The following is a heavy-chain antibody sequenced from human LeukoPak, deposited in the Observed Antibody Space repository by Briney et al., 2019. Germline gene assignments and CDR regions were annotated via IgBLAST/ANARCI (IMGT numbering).Heavy chain of an antibody. J-gene: IGHJ6*02. CDR2: ISSSSSYI. CDR3: ARVLYCSSTSCHRYYYYGMDV. V-gene: IGHV3-21*01. Sequence: GRSLRLSCAASGFTFSSYSVNWVRQAPGKGLEWVSSISSSSSYIYYADSVKGRFTISRDNAKNSLYLQMNSLRAEDTAVYYCARVLYCSSTSCHRYYYYGMDVWGQGTTVTVSS. CDR1: GFTFSSYS. D-gene: IGHD2-2*01.